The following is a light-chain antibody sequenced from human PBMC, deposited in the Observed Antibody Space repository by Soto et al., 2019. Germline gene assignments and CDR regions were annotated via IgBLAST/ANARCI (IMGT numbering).Light chain of an antibody. CDR1: QGIGSA. CDR3: LLFNTYPQA. J-gene: IGKJ4*01. Sequence: AIQLTQSPSSLSASIGDRVTITCRARQGIGSALAWYQQAPGKPPKLLIFDASTLENGVPSRFSGGGSGTDFTLTISSLQPEDFATYCWLLFNTYPQAFGGGTKVEIK. V-gene: IGKV1-13*02. CDR2: DAS.